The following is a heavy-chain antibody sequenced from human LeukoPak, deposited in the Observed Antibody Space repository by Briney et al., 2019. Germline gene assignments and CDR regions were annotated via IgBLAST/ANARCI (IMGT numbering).Heavy chain of an antibody. CDR3: ARVSGTYDRELDY. D-gene: IGHD1-26*01. CDR2: IYSGGST. CDR1: GFTVSSNY. V-gene: IGHV3-53*01. J-gene: IGHJ4*02. Sequence: GGSLRLSCAASGFTVSSNYMSWVRQAPGKGLEWVSVIYSGGSTYYADSVKGRFTISRDNSKNTLYLQMNSLRAEDTAVYYCARVSGTYDRELDYWGQGTLVTVSS.